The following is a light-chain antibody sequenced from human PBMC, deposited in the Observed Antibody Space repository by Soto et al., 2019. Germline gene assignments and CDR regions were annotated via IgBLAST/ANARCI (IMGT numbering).Light chain of an antibody. Sequence: DIQMTQSPSTLSASVGDRVTITCRASQSISSSLAWYQQKPGKAPKLLIYRASNLQSGVPSRFSGSGSGTEFTLTISSLQPEDFATYYCQQLNSYPKGFTFGPGTKVDIK. CDR1: QSISSS. V-gene: IGKV1-5*03. CDR2: RAS. CDR3: QQLNSYPKGFT. J-gene: IGKJ3*01.